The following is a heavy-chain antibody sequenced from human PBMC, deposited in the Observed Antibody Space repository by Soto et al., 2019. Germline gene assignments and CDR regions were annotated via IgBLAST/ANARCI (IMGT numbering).Heavy chain of an antibody. D-gene: IGHD3-10*01. J-gene: IGHJ5*02. Sequence: QVQLVQSGAEVKKPGASVKVSCKASGGTFSSYAISWVRQAPGQGLEWMGGIIPIFGTANYAQKFQGRVTITADESTSIAYMELSSLRAEDTAVYYCARDLETMVRGVIGWFDPWGQGTLVTVSS. CDR1: GGTFSSYA. CDR3: ARDLETMVRGVIGWFDP. CDR2: IIPIFGTA. V-gene: IGHV1-69*01.